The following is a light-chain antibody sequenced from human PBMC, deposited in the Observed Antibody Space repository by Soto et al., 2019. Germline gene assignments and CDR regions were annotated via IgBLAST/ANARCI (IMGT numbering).Light chain of an antibody. CDR3: KQYASSVT. V-gene: IGKV3-20*01. J-gene: IGKJ1*01. CDR1: QSFSSTF. CDR2: GAS. Sequence: EILLTQSPGSLSLSPGDRATLSCRASQSFSSTFFAWYQQKPGQAPRLLIYGASSRATGIPDRFSGSGSGTDFTLTISRLEPEDFAVYYCKQYASSVTFGQGTKVEIK.